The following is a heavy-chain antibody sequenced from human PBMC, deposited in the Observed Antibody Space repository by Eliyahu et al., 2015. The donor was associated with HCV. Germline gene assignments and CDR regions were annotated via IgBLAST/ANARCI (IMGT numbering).Heavy chain of an antibody. CDR3: ASGGGGIAVTGTGGWFDP. V-gene: IGHV4-59*01. Sequence: QVQLQESGPGLVKPSETLSLTCTVXGGSXXXYYWGWIRQPPGKGLXWIGYIHYRGSTNXNPSLKSRVTISIDTSKNXFSLNLTSVTAADTAMYYCASGGGGIAVTGTGGWFDPWGQGTLVTVSS. J-gene: IGHJ5*02. CDR2: IHYRGST. D-gene: IGHD6-19*01. CDR1: GGSXXXYY.